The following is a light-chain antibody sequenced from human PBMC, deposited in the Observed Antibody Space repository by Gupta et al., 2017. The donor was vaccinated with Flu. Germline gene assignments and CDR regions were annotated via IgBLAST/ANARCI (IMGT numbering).Light chain of an antibody. V-gene: IGKV1-5*03. CDR3: QQDDRLST. J-gene: IGKJ1*01. CDR1: QTINNY. Sequence: DIQMTQSPSALSASVGDRVTITCRASQTINNYLAWYQQRPGKAPKLLISKASILESGVPSRCSGTGSGTEFTLTISSLQPDYFATYYCQQDDRLSTFGQGTTVEIK. CDR2: KAS.